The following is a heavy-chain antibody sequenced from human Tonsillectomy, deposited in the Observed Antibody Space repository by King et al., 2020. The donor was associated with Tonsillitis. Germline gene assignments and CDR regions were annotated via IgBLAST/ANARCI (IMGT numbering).Heavy chain of an antibody. Sequence: VQLVESGGGVVQPGGSLRLSCAASGFTFSSYGMHWVRQAPGKGLEWVAFIRYDGSNKYYADSVKGRFTISRDNSKNTLYLQMNSLRAEDTAVYYCAKAGSSSWYGGVYVDYWGQGTLVTVSS. CDR2: IRYDGSNK. J-gene: IGHJ4*02. CDR1: GFTFSSYG. D-gene: IGHD6-13*01. V-gene: IGHV3-30*02. CDR3: AKAGSSSWYGGVYVDY.